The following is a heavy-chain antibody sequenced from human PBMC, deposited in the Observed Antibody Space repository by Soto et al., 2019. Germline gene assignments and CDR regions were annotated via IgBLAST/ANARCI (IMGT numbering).Heavy chain of an antibody. CDR2: ISYSGTTT. Sequence: EVQLLESGGGLVQPEGSLRLSCAASGFTFSSHAMSWVRQAPGKGLEWVSAISYSGTTTYYAESVKGRFTISRDNSKNTLYLQMTSPRVEDTAIYYCAKRFTLYGEVKLSPDFDYWGQGTLVTVSS. CDR3: AKRFTLYGEVKLSPDFDY. V-gene: IGHV3-23*01. D-gene: IGHD3-3*01. CDR1: GFTFSSHA. J-gene: IGHJ4*02.